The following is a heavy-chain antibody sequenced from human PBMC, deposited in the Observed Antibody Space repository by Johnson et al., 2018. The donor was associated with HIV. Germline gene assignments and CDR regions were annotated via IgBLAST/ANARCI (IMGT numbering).Heavy chain of an antibody. CDR1: GFSFDSFW. J-gene: IGHJ3*02. V-gene: IGHV3-66*01. Sequence: VQVVESGGGLVQPGGSLRLSCSASGFSFDSFWMTWVRQAPGKGLDWVSVISSGGDTYYADSVRGRFSISRDNSKNTLYLQMNSLRAEDTTIYYCARALRWPNAFDIWGQGTLVTVSS. D-gene: IGHD4-23*01. CDR3: ARALRWPNAFDI. CDR2: ISSGGDT.